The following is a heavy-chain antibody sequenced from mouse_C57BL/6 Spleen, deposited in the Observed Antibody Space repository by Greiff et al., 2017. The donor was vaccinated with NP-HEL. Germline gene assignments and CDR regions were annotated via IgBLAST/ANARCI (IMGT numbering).Heavy chain of an antibody. CDR1: GFTFSSYG. D-gene: IGHD3-3*01. J-gene: IGHJ3*01. CDR3: ARHGDGGFAY. V-gene: IGHV5-6*01. Sequence: EVMLVESGGDLVKPGGSLKLSCAASGFTFSSYGMSWVRQTPDKRLEWVATISSGGSYTYYPDSVKGRFTISRDNAKNTLYLQMSSLKSEDTAMYYCARHGDGGFAYWGQGTLVTVSA. CDR2: ISSGGSYT.